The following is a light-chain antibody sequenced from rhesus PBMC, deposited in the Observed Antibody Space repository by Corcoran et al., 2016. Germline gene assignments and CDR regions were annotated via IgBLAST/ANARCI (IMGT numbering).Light chain of an antibody. Sequence: DIQMTQSPSSLSASVGDTVTITCRASQSISSWLDWSQQKPGKAPKLLIYKASSLQSGAPSRFSGSGSVTDFTLTIRSLQPEDFATYYCLQYSRSPWTFGQGTKVEIK. V-gene: IGKV1-22*01. CDR2: KAS. J-gene: IGKJ1*01. CDR3: LQYSRSPWT. CDR1: QSISSW.